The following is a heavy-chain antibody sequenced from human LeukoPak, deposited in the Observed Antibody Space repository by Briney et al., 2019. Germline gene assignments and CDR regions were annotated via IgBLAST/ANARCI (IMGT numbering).Heavy chain of an antibody. V-gene: IGHV3-9*01. J-gene: IGHJ4*02. Sequence: GGSLRLSCAASGFTFDDYAMHWVRQAPGKGLEWVSGISCNSGSIGYADSVKGRFTISRDNAKNSLYLQMNSLRAEDTALYYCAKASRYCSGGSCYSGAYFDYWGQGTLVTVSS. D-gene: IGHD2-15*01. CDR1: GFTFDDYA. CDR3: AKASRYCSGGSCYSGAYFDY. CDR2: ISCNSGSI.